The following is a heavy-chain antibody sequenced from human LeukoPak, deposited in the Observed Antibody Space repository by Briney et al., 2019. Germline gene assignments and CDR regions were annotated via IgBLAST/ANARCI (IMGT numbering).Heavy chain of an antibody. D-gene: IGHD3-10*01. CDR2: VNHSETP. V-gene: IGHV4-34*01. CDR3: ATEWMVRGVIRVSRAYSFDP. CDR1: GGSFSGYY. Sequence: ESLSLTCAVYGGSFSGYYWSWIRQPPGKGLEWIGQVNHSETPNYHPSLKNRATISADKSKNPFSLKLSSVTAADTAVYDCATEWMVRGVIRVSRAYSFDPWGQGTLVTVSS. J-gene: IGHJ5*02.